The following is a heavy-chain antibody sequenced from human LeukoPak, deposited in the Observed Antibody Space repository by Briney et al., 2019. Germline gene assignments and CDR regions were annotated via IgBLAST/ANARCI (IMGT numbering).Heavy chain of an antibody. CDR3: ARDPYSGNYGDYYYYYMDV. J-gene: IGHJ6*03. CDR1: AFTFSSHG. Sequence: PGGSLRLSCAASAFTFSSHGMHWVRQAPGKGLEWVAFIPYDGSNKYYADSVKGRFTISRDNSKNTLYLQMNSLRDEDTAVYYCARDPYSGNYGDYYYYYMDVWGKGTTVTISS. V-gene: IGHV3-30*02. CDR2: IPYDGSNK. D-gene: IGHD1-26*01.